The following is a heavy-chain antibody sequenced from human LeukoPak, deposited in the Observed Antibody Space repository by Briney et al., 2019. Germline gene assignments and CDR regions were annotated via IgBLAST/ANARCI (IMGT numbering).Heavy chain of an antibody. V-gene: IGHV3-9*01. D-gene: IGHD3-10*01. Sequence: GGSLRLSCAASGFSFGDSAMHWVRQVPGKGLEWVSGISWNSDSTGYADSVKGRFTISRDNAKNSLYLQMNSLRVDDTALYYCAKRGLWFGEGHAFDIWGQGTTVIVSS. CDR2: ISWNSDST. J-gene: IGHJ3*02. CDR3: AKRGLWFGEGHAFDI. CDR1: GFSFGDSA.